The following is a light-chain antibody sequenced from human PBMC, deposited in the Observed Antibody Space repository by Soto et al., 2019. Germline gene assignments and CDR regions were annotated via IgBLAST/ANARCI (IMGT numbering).Light chain of an antibody. J-gene: IGKJ4*01. Sequence: EIVLTQSPGTLSLSPGERATLSCRASHSASSSLAWYQQKPGQAPRLLIYGASTRATGIPARFSGSGSGTEFTLTISSLQPEDFATYYCQQLESYPSTFGGGTKVDIK. CDR2: GAS. V-gene: IGKV3-15*01. CDR3: QQLESYPST. CDR1: HSASSS.